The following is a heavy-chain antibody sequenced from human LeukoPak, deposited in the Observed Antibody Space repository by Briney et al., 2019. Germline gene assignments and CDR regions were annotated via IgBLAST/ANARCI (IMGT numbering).Heavy chain of an antibody. CDR1: GASISSYY. CDR3: ARDTAACYFDP. J-gene: IGHJ5*02. Sequence: PSETLSLTCSVSGASISSYYWSWFRQPAGRGLEYIGRISSSGSTNYYHSFESRVSISIDTSSNQVSLRLSPVTAADTAVYFCARDTAACYFDPWGQGILVTVSS. CDR2: ISSSGST. V-gene: IGHV4-4*07. D-gene: IGHD2-8*01.